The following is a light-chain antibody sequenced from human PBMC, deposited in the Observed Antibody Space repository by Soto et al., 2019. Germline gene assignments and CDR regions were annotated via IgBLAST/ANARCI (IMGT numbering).Light chain of an antibody. V-gene: IGKV3-20*01. J-gene: IGKJ5*01. CDR3: QQYGSSRIT. Sequence: EIVLTQSPGTLSLSPGERATISCRASQSVSSGYLAWYQQKPGQAPRLLIYGASSRATGIPDRFSGSGSGTDFTLTISRLEPEDFAVYYCQQYGSSRITFGQGTRLEIK. CDR1: QSVSSGY. CDR2: GAS.